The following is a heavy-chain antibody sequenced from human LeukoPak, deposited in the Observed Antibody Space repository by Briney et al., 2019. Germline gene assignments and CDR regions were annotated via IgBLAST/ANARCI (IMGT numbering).Heavy chain of an antibody. J-gene: IGHJ5*02. D-gene: IGHD1/OR15-1a*01. Sequence: GESLQISCKGSGYSFTSYWIGWVRQLPGKGLEWMGIIYPGDSDTRYSPSFQGQVTISADKSISTAYLQWSSLKASDTAMYYCATYRNNEGCGTWGQGTLVTVSS. CDR3: ATYRNNEGCGT. CDR1: GYSFTSYW. CDR2: IYPGDSDT. V-gene: IGHV5-51*01.